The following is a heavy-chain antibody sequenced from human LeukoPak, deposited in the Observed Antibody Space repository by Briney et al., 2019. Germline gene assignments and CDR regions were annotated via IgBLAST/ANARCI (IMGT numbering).Heavy chain of an antibody. CDR1: GGSFSGYY. J-gene: IGHJ5*02. CDR3: ARVAGFCSGGSCYNWFDP. D-gene: IGHD2-15*01. V-gene: IGHV4-34*01. Sequence: SETLSLTCAVSGGSFSGYYWNWIRQSPGKGLEWIGEINHSGSTHYNPSLKSRVTISVDTSQKQFSLKLSSVTAADTAVYYCARVAGFCSGGSCYNWFDPWGQGTLVTVSS. CDR2: INHSGST.